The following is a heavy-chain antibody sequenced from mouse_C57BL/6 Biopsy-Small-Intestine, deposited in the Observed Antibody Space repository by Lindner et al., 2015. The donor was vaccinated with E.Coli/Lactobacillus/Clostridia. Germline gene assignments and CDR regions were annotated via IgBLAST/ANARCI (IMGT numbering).Heavy chain of an antibody. CDR3: SYCYYYGSSWYFDV. CDR1: GYTFTSYG. J-gene: IGHJ1*03. V-gene: IGHV1-81*01. Sequence: VQLQESGAELARPGASVKLSCKASGYTFTSYGISWVKQRTGQGLEWIGEIYPRSGNTYYNEKFKGKATLTADKSSSTAYMELRSLTSEDSAVYFCSYCYYYGSSWYFDVWGTGTTVTVSS. D-gene: IGHD1-1*01. CDR2: IYPRSGNT.